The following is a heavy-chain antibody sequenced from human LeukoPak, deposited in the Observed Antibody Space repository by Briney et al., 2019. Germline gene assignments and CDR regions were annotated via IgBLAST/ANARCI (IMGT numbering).Heavy chain of an antibody. CDR2: MNPKSGNT. CDR1: GDTFTSYD. D-gene: IGHD3-3*01. CDR3: ARPGTNFGINWFDP. J-gene: IGHJ5*02. V-gene: IGHV1-8*01. Sequence: ASVKVSCKASGDTFTSYDINWVRQATGQGLEWMGWMNPKSGNTGYAQKFQGRVTMTRNTSTSTPYMELSSLRSEDTAVYYCARPGTNFGINWFDPWGQGTLVTVSS.